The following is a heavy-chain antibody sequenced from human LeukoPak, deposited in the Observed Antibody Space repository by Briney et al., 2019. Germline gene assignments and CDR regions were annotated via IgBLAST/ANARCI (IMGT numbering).Heavy chain of an antibody. V-gene: IGHV4-34*01. CDR1: GESHSRFY. J-gene: IGHJ4*02. D-gene: IGHD6-13*01. CDR3: ASSLTGYSSSWFLAY. Sequence: SETLSLTCAVSGESHSRFYWSWIRQSPGRGLEWIGEINHSGSPNYNPSLKSRVTISLDTSKNQFSLRVPSVTAADTAFYFCASSLTGYSSSWFLAYWGPGTLVTVSS. CDR2: INHSGSP.